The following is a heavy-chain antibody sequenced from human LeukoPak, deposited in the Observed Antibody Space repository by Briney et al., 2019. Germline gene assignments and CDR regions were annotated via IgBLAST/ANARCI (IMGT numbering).Heavy chain of an antibody. CDR3: ARGYGDNSGAFDI. D-gene: IGHD4-23*01. CDR2: IYHSGRT. V-gene: IGHV4-30-2*01. Sequence: PSETLSLTCAVSGGSIIVAAYSWIWMRQPPGEALEWFGYIYHSGRTYYNPSLKSRVTISVDRSKNQFSLKLSSVTAADTAVYYCARGYGDNSGAFDIWGQGTMVTVSS. J-gene: IGHJ3*02. CDR1: GGSIIVAAYS.